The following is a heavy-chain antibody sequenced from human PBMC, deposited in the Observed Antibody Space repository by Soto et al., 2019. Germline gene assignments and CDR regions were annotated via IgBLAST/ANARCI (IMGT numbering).Heavy chain of an antibody. CDR3: ARNYYYCMDV. CDR1: GGSISSNNW. V-gene: IGHV4-4*02. J-gene: IGHJ6*02. Sequence: QVLLQESGPGLVKPSGTLSLTCAVSGGSISSNNWWSWVRQPPAKGLEWIGEIHHSGRTNYYPSLKSRVTMSLDNSKNQFSLKLNSVTAADTAVYYCARNYYYCMDVWGQGTTVTVSS. CDR2: IHHSGRT.